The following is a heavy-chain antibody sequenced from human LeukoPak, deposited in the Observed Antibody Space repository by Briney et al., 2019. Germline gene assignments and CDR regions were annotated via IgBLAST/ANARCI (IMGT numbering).Heavy chain of an antibody. J-gene: IGHJ4*02. Sequence: SETLSLTCTVSGGSISSSIYYWGWIRQSPGKGLEWIGSIYYSGSTYYNPSLKSRVTLSVDTSKNQFSLNLSSVTAADTAVYYCARVESPFWSGRGYFDYWGQGTLVTVSS. CDR1: GGSISSSIYY. CDR3: ARVESPFWSGRGYFDY. CDR2: IYYSGST. D-gene: IGHD3-3*01. V-gene: IGHV4-39*07.